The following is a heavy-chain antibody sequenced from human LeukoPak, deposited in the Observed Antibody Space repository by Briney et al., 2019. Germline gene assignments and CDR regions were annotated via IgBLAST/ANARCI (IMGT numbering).Heavy chain of an antibody. J-gene: IGHJ4*02. V-gene: IGHV1-2*02. D-gene: IGHD3-22*01. CDR3: ARPARYDSSGYDFDY. CDR2: INPNSGGT. Sequence: GASVKVSCKASGYTFTRYYMHWVRQAPGQGLEWMGWINPNSGGTNYAQKFQGRVTMTRDTSISTAYMELSRLRSDDTAVYYRARPARYDSSGYDFDYWGQGTLVTVSS. CDR1: GYTFTRYY.